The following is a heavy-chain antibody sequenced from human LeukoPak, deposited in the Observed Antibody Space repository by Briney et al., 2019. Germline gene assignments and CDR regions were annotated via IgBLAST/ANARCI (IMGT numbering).Heavy chain of an antibody. CDR1: AFTFSSYS. CDR3: AVRGYVGNINSDY. Sequence: PGGSLRLSCAASAFTFSSYSMNWVRQAPGKGLEWVSSISSGSTYIYYADSVKGRFTISRDNAKNSLYLQMNSLRAEDTAVYYCAVRGYVGNINSDYWGQGTLVTVSS. V-gene: IGHV3-21*01. CDR2: ISSGSTYI. J-gene: IGHJ4*02. D-gene: IGHD5-12*01.